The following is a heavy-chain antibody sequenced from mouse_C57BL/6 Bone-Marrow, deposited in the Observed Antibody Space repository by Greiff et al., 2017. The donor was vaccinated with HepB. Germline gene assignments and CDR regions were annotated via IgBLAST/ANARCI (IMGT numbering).Heavy chain of an antibody. CDR2: IYPGSGNT. V-gene: IGHV1-66*01. Sequence: QVQLKESGPELVKPGASVKISCKASGYSFTSYYIHWVKQRPGPGLEWIGWIYPGSGNTKYNEKFKGKATLTADTSSSTAYMQLSSLTSEDSAVYYCARGGYDYPFAYWGQGTLVTVSA. CDR1: GYSFTSYY. CDR3: ARGGYDYPFAY. D-gene: IGHD2-4*01. J-gene: IGHJ3*01.